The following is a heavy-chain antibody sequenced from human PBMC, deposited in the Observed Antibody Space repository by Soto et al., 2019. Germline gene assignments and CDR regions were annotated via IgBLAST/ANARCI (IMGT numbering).Heavy chain of an antibody. V-gene: IGHV3-74*01. CDR1: GFTFDDYA. D-gene: IGHD2-21*01. J-gene: IGHJ3*02. CDR3: AVIPRPGDGFDI. CDR2: INSDGSSM. Sequence: GSLRLSCAASGFTFDDYAMHWVRQAPGKGLVWVSRINSDGSSMGYADSVKGRFTISRDNAKNTLYLQMNSLRAEDTAVYYCAVIPRPGDGFDIWGQGTMVPVSS.